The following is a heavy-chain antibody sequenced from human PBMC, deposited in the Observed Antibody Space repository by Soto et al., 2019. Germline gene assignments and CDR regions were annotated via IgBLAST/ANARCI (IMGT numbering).Heavy chain of an antibody. Sequence: ASVKVSCKASGYTFTSYAMHWVRQAPGQRLEWMGWINAGNGNTKYSQKFQGRVTITRDTSASTVYMELSSLRSEDTAVYYCAREGLPYSSGWYIYHWFDPWGQGTLVTVSS. D-gene: IGHD6-19*01. CDR3: AREGLPYSSGWYIYHWFDP. CDR2: INAGNGNT. CDR1: GYTFTSYA. J-gene: IGHJ5*02. V-gene: IGHV1-3*01.